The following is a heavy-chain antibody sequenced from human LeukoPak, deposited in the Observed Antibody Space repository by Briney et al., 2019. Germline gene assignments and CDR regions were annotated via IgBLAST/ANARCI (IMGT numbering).Heavy chain of an antibody. J-gene: IGHJ3*02. CDR1: GFTLSDYS. Sequence: PGGSLRLSCAASGFTLSDYSLNWVRQAPGKGLDWVSYIGTSSGNIHYADSVKGRFTISRDNAKNSLYLQMNSLRAEDTAVYYCARNRAYAFDIWGQGTMVTVSS. CDR2: IGTSSGNI. D-gene: IGHD3-10*01. V-gene: IGHV3-48*01. CDR3: ARNRAYAFDI.